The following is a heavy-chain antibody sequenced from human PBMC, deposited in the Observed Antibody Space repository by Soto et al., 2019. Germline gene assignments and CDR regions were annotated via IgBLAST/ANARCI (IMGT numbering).Heavy chain of an antibody. CDR3: ARGRTWGSYRYGLDY. V-gene: IGHV4-34*01. CDR1: GGSISSYY. CDR2: INHSGST. D-gene: IGHD3-16*02. J-gene: IGHJ4*02. Sequence: PSETLSLTCTVSGGSISSYYWSWIRQPPGKGLEWIGEINHSGSTNYNPSLKSRVTISVDTSKNQFSLKLSSVTAADTAVYYCARGRTWGSYRYGLDYWGQGTLVTVSS.